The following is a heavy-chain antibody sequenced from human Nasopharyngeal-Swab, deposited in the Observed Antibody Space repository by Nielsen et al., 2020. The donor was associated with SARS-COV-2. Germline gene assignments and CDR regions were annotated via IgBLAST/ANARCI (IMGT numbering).Heavy chain of an antibody. Sequence: GESLKISCKGSGSSFTTYWIGWVRQMPGKGLKWMGIIYPGDSNTRYSPSFQGQATISVDKYSSTAYLQWSSLKASDTAIYYCARPMRPMGHYYFGMDVWGQGTTVTVSS. CDR1: GSSFTTYW. CDR2: IYPGDSNT. J-gene: IGHJ6*02. V-gene: IGHV5-51*01. D-gene: IGHD1-26*01. CDR3: ARPMRPMGHYYFGMDV.